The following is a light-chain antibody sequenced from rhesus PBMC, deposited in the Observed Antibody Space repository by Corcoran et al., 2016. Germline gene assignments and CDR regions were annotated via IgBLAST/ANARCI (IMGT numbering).Light chain of an antibody. J-gene: IGKJ3*01. Sequence: DIQMTQSPSSLSASVGDKVTITCPASQGISSWLAWYQQKPGKAPKPLLYYASSLQSGVPSRFSGSGTGTDYTLTISSLQPEDFATYYCQQYADLPFTFGPGTKLDIK. CDR1: QGISSW. CDR3: QQYADLPFT. V-gene: IGKV1-19*01. CDR2: YAS.